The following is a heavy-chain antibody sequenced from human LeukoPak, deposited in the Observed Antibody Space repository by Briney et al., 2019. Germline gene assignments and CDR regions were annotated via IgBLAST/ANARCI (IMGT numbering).Heavy chain of an antibody. CDR3: ARDHCSSTSCYQYYYYYMDV. J-gene: IGHJ6*03. CDR1: GFTFNNYI. Sequence: PGGSLRLSCEVSGFTFNNYIMHWVRQSPGKGLEWVALISSDERHKYYADSVKGRFTISRDNSKNTLYLQMNSLRAEDTAVYYCARDHCSSTSCYQYYYYYMDVWGKGTTVTVSS. D-gene: IGHD2-2*01. V-gene: IGHV3-30*04. CDR2: ISSDERHK.